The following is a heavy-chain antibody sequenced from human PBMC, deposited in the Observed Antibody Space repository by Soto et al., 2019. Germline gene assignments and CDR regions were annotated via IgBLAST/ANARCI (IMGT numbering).Heavy chain of an antibody. D-gene: IGHD4-4*01. Sequence: EASVKVSCKASGYTFTSYGISLVRQAPGQGLEWMGWISAYNGNTNYAQKLQGRVTMTTDTSTSTAYMELRSLRSDDTAVYYCAGTTLSDWFDPWGQGTLVTVSS. CDR3: AGTTLSDWFDP. V-gene: IGHV1-18*01. J-gene: IGHJ5*02. CDR2: ISAYNGNT. CDR1: GYTFTSYG.